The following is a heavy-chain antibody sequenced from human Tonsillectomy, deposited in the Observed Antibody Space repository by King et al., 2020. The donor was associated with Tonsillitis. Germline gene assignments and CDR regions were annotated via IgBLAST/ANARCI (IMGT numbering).Heavy chain of an antibody. CDR2: INPSGGTT. CDR1: GYTFTSNW. Sequence: VQLVESGAEVKKPGASVKVSCKTSGYTFTSNWIHWVRQAPGQGLEWMGIINPSGGTTQYAQKFQGRLTVTRDTSTSTVYMELRSLRPEDTAMYYCARDPSITVTGMLGWWFDPWGQGTLVTVSS. D-gene: IGHD6-19*01. V-gene: IGHV1-46*01. CDR3: ARDPSITVTGMLGWWFDP. J-gene: IGHJ5*02.